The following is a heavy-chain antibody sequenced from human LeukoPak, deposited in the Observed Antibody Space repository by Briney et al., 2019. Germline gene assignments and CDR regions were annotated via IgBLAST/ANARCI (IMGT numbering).Heavy chain of an antibody. CDR2: IYPGDSDT. CDR1: GYSFTSYW. V-gene: IGHV5-51*01. J-gene: IGHJ5*02. D-gene: IGHD6-6*01. Sequence: PGESLKISCKGSGYSFTSYWIGWVRQMPGKGLEWMGIIYPGDSDTRYSPSFQGQVTISADKSISTAYLQWSSLKASDTAMYYCARRGTRNSSSSRRRWFDPWGQGTLVTVSS. CDR3: ARRGTRNSSSSRRRWFDP.